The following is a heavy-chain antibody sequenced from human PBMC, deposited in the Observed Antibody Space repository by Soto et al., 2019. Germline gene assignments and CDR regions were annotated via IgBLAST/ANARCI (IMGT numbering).Heavy chain of an antibody. J-gene: IGHJ4*02. V-gene: IGHV3-30*18. Sequence: GGSLRLSCAASGFTFSSYGMHWVRQAPGKGLEWVAVISYDGSNKYYADSVKGRFTISRDNSKNTLYLQMNSLRAEDTAVYYCAKDFKSYSSGWYLFDYWGQGTLVTVSS. CDR1: GFTFSSYG. CDR3: AKDFKSYSSGWYLFDY. CDR2: ISYDGSNK. D-gene: IGHD6-19*01.